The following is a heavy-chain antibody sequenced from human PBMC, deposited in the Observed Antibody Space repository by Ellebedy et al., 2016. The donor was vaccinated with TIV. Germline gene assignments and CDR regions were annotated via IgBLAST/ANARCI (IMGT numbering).Heavy chain of an antibody. CDR3: AKVVKVPASYYDY. Sequence: GGSLRLXXAASGFTFSSYAMHWVRQAPGKGLEWVAVISYDGSNKYYADSVKGRFTISRDNSKNTLYLQMNSLRAEDTAVYYCAKVVKVPASYYDYWGQGTLVTVSS. V-gene: IGHV3-30-3*01. J-gene: IGHJ4*02. CDR2: ISYDGSNK. CDR1: GFTFSSYA. D-gene: IGHD3-10*01.